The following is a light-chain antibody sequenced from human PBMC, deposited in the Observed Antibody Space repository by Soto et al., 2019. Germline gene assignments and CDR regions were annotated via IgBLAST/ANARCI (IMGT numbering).Light chain of an antibody. CDR1: QSVNSN. CDR2: DAS. V-gene: IGKV3-15*01. J-gene: IGKJ4*01. CDR3: QQYNFWPPLT. Sequence: EIVMTQSPATLSVSPGERATLSCRASQSVNSNLAWYRQKPGQAPRLLISDASTRATGVPARFNGSGSGTXXXXXXXXXXXEDSGXYYCQQYNFWPPLTFGGGTKVEIK.